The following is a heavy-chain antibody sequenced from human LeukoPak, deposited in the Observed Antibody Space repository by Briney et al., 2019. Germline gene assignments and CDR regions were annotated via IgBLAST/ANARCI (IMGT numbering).Heavy chain of an antibody. CDR2: IYYSGST. J-gene: IGHJ3*02. CDR3: ARGRRYSSRPDVFEI. Sequence: SETVSLSCTVSGGSISSSTYYWGWIRQPPGKGLEWIGYIYYSGSTNYNPSLKRLVTISVDTYKNQFSLKLSPGTAADTAVYYCARGRRYSSRPDVFEIGGQGTMVTVSS. V-gene: IGHV4-61*05. D-gene: IGHD6-13*01. CDR1: GGSISSSTYY.